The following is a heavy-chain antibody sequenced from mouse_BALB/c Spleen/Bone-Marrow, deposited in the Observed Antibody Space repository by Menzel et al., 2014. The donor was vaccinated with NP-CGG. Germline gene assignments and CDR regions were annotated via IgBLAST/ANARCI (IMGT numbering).Heavy chain of an antibody. V-gene: IGHV2-2*02. CDR2: IWRGGST. D-gene: IGHD2-2*01. Sequence: QVQLKESGPGLVQPSQSLSLTCPVSGFSLTRYGVHWVRQSPGKGLEWLGLIWRGGSTDHNAVFISRLSIRKDNSKSQVFIKMKSLQANDTARECGARRLQGDAMDYWGQGTSVTVSS. CDR3: ARRLQGDAMDY. CDR1: GFSLTRYG. J-gene: IGHJ4*01.